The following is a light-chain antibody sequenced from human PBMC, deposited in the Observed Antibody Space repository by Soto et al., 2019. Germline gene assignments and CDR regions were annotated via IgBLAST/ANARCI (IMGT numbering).Light chain of an antibody. V-gene: IGKV3-11*01. J-gene: IGKJ4*01. Sequence: VLTQSPATLSLSPGERATLSCSASQSVSSYLAWYQQKPGQAPRLLIYDASNRAPGIPARFSGSGSGTDFTLTISSLEPEDFAVYYCQERSNWPLTFGGGAKVDI. CDR3: QERSNWPLT. CDR1: QSVSSY. CDR2: DAS.